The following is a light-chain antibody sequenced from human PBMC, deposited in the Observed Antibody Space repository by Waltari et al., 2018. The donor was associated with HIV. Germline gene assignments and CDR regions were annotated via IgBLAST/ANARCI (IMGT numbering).Light chain of an antibody. V-gene: IGLV3-27*01. CDR3: YSAANSICV. Sequence: SFELTQPSSVSVSPGQTARITCSGDILAKKYVRWLQQRPGQAPLLIIFKDNGRPSGIPARFAGFSTGTTVPLIISGVQVEYESYYYFYSAANSICVFGGGTRLTVL. CDR2: KDN. CDR1: ILAKKY. J-gene: IGLJ2*01.